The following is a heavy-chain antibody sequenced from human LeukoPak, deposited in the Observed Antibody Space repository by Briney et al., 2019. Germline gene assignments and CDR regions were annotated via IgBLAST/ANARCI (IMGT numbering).Heavy chain of an antibody. J-gene: IGHJ6*03. CDR1: GFTFSSYG. CDR2: ISYDGSNK. D-gene: IGHD7-27*01. CDR3: TRELGPGRSHWYYYYYMDV. Sequence: HPGGSLRLSCAASGFTFSSYGMHWVRQAPGKGLEWVAVISYDGSNKYYADSVKGRFTISRDNSKNTLYLQMNSLRAEDTAVYYCTRELGPGRSHWYYYYYMDVWGKGTTVTVSS. V-gene: IGHV3-30*03.